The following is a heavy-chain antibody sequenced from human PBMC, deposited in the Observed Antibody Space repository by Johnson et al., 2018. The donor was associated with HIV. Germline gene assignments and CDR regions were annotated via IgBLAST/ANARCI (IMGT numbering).Heavy chain of an antibody. V-gene: IGHV3-30-3*01. Sequence: QVQLVESGGGLVQPGGSLRLSCAASGFTFSSYAMHWVRQAPGKGLEWVAVISYDGSNKYYADSVKGRFTIYRDNSKNTLYLQMNSLRAEDTAVYYCARDSEDCSGGSCYFDAFDIWGQGTMVTVSS. CDR3: ARDSEDCSGGSCYFDAFDI. J-gene: IGHJ3*02. CDR2: ISYDGSNK. D-gene: IGHD2-15*01. CDR1: GFTFSSYA.